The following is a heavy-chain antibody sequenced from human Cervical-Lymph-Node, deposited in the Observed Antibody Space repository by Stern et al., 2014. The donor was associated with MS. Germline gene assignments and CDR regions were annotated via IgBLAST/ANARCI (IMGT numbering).Heavy chain of an antibody. D-gene: IGHD6-6*01. J-gene: IGHJ4*02. Sequence: QVQLVQSGAEVKQPGSSVRVSCKSSGGSFSSYAFSWVRQAPGQGLEWMGGIIPISGVPTYAQKFQGRVTITADKSTITAYMELSRLTPDDTGVYYCARIPYTTSSPWDYWGQGTLVSVSS. CDR2: IIPISGVP. V-gene: IGHV1-69*17. CDR3: ARIPYTTSSPWDY. CDR1: GGSFSSYA.